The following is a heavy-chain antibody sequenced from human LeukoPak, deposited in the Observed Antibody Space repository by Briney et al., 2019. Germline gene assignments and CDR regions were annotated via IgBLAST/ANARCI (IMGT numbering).Heavy chain of an antibody. D-gene: IGHD2-8*01. CDR3: AKHRACGTISVIDA. J-gene: IGHJ5*02. Sequence: PGRSLRLSCAASGFTFSTYAMTWVPQAPGKGLEWVSGIIEGGANTYYADSVKGRLTISRDNSNNMLYMQMNSPRDEDTSVHYCAKHRACGTISVIDAWGQGTLITVSS. CDR1: GFTFSTYA. CDR2: IIEGGANT. V-gene: IGHV3-23*01.